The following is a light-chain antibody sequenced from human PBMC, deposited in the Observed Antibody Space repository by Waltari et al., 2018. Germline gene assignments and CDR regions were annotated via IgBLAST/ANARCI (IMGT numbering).Light chain of an antibody. CDR1: QSISNC. J-gene: IGKJ1*01. CDR3: QQSYNTPPVT. V-gene: IGKV1-39*01. CDR2: AAS. Sequence: DILMTQSPSSLSASVGDRVTITCRASQSISNCLNWYQQKPGKAPNLLFYAASSLETGVPSRFSGSGSGTDFPLTISSLQPDDFGTYYCQQSYNTPPVTFGPGTKVDIK.